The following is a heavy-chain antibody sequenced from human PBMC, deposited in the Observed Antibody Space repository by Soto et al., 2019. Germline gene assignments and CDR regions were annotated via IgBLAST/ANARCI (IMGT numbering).Heavy chain of an antibody. D-gene: IGHD5-18*01. CDR3: ASVDTAMVSSFDY. CDR1: GGSISSGDYY. CDR2: IYYSGST. J-gene: IGHJ4*02. V-gene: IGHV4-30-4*01. Sequence: SETLSLTCTVSGGSISSGDYYWSWIRQPPGKGLEWIGYIYYSGSTYYNPSLKSRVTISVDTSKNQFSLKLSSVTAADTAVYYCASVDTAMVSSFDYWGQGTLVTVSS.